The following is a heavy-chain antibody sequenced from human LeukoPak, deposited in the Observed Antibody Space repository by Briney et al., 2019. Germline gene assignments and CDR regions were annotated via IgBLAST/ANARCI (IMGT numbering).Heavy chain of an antibody. CDR2: IKEDGSEK. D-gene: IGHD5-12*01. Sequence: GGSLRLSCAASGFTFSDYWMSWVRQAPGKGLEWVSNIKEDGSEKYYVDSVKGRFTIPRDNAKNSLYLQMNSLRAEDTAVYYCAKDKGYSGYDLGGSDYWGQGTLVTVSS. CDR3: AKDKGYSGYDLGGSDY. CDR1: GFTFSDYW. V-gene: IGHV3-7*03. J-gene: IGHJ4*02.